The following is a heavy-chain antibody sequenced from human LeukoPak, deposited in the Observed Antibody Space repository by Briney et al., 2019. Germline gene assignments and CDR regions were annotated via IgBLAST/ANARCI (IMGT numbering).Heavy chain of an antibody. CDR2: IYYSGST. J-gene: IGHJ4*02. CDR1: GGSISSGDYY. CDR3: ARGVGYQLLSDPPLYHFDY. Sequence: PSQTLSLTCTVSGGSISSGDYYWSWIRQPPGKGLEWIGYIYYSGSTYYNPSLKSRVTISVDTSKNQFSLKLSSVTAADTAVYYCARGVGYQLLSDPPLYHFDYWGQGTLVTVSS. D-gene: IGHD2-2*01. V-gene: IGHV4-30-4*01.